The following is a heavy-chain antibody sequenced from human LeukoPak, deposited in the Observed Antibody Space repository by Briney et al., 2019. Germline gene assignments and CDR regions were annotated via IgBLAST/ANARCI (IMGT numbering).Heavy chain of an antibody. V-gene: IGHV1-3*01. J-gene: IGHJ6*02. CDR3: ARVWMLDFWSGYDVYGMDV. CDR1: GYTFTSYA. D-gene: IGHD3-3*01. Sequence: ASVTVSCKASGYTFTSYAMHWVRQAPGQRLEWMGWINAGNGNTKYSQKFQGRVTITRDTSASTAYMELSSLRSEDTAVYYCARVWMLDFWSGYDVYGMDVWGQGTTVTVS. CDR2: INAGNGNT.